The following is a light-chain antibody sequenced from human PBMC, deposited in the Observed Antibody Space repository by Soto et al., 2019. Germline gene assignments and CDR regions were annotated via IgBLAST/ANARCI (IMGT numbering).Light chain of an antibody. CDR3: SSYTSSSTPYV. J-gene: IGLJ1*01. V-gene: IGLV2-14*01. Sequence: QSALTQPASVSGSPGQLITISCTGTSSDVGGYNYVSWYQQHPGKAPKLMIYEVSNRPSGVSNRFSGSKSGNTASLTISGLQAEDEDDYYCSSYTSSSTPYVFGTGTKLSVL. CDR2: EVS. CDR1: SSDVGGYNY.